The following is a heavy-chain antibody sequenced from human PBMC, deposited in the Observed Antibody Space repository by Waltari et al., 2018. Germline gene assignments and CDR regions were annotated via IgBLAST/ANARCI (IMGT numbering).Heavy chain of an antibody. CDR2: SNPNSGNT. CDR1: GYTFTSYD. CDR3: ARNLEYSSSFYYYYGMDV. J-gene: IGHJ6*02. D-gene: IGHD6-6*01. V-gene: IGHV1-8*01. Sequence: QVQLVQSGAEVKKPGASVKVSCKASGYTFTSYDINWVRQATGQGLEWMGWSNPNSGNTGYGQKFQGRVTMTRNTSISTAYMELSSLRSEDTAVYYCARNLEYSSSFYYYYGMDVWGQGTTVTVSS.